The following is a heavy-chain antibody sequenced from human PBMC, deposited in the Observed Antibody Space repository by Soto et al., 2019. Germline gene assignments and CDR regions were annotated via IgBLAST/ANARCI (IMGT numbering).Heavy chain of an antibody. J-gene: IGHJ4*02. V-gene: IGHV1-2*02. Sequence: ASVKVSCKACGYTFTGYYMHWVRQAPGQGLEWMGWINPNSGGTNYAQKFQGRVTMTRDTSISTAYMELSRLRSDDTAVYYCARGRPRKYGGKSNPDYWGPGILVTVSS. CDR1: GYTFTGYY. D-gene: IGHD2-15*01. CDR2: INPNSGGT. CDR3: ARGRPRKYGGKSNPDY.